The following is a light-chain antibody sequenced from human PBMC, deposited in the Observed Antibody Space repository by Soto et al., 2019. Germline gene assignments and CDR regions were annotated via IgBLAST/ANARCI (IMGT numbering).Light chain of an antibody. J-gene: IGLJ1*01. CDR2: EVS. V-gene: IGLV2-14*01. CDR1: SSDVGAYNY. Sequence: QSALTQSASVSGSPGQSITISCTGTSSDVGAYNYVSWYQQHPGKAPKLMIYEVSNRPSGVSNRFSGSKSGNTASLTISGLQGEDEADYYCSSYTGSSTPYFFRTGTKVTVL. CDR3: SSYTGSSTPYF.